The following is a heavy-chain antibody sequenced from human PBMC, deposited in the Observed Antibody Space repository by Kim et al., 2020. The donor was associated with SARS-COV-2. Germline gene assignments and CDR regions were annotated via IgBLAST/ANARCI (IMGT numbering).Heavy chain of an antibody. V-gene: IGHV4-31*03. CDR2: IYYSGST. J-gene: IGHJ2*01. CDR3: ARGALGRAAGGRYGL. D-gene: IGHD1-20*01. CDR1: GGSISSGGYY. Sequence: SETLSLTCTVSGGSISSGGYYWSWIRQHPGKGLEWIGYIYYSGSTYYNPSLKSRVTISVDTSKNQFSLKLSSMTAADTAVYYCARGALGRAAGGRYGLWGRGTLVTVSS.